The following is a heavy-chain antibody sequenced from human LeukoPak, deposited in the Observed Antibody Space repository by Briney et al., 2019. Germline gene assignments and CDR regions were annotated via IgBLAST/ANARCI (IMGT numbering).Heavy chain of an antibody. CDR1: GFTFSSYA. CDR2: ISSSSSYI. Sequence: PGGSLRLSCAASGFTFSSYAMSWVRQAPGKGLEWVSSISSSSSYIYYADSVKGRFTISRDNAKNSLYLQMNSLRAEDTAVYYCASLGYCTNGVCSAAGYWGQGTLVTVSS. V-gene: IGHV3-21*01. J-gene: IGHJ4*02. CDR3: ASLGYCTNGVCSAAGY. D-gene: IGHD2-8*01.